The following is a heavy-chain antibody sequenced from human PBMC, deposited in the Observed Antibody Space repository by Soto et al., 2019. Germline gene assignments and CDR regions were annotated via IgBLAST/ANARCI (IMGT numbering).Heavy chain of an antibody. CDR3: AILPRIAAAGPFDY. CDR1: GFTFSSYA. J-gene: IGHJ4*02. V-gene: IGHV3-23*01. CDR2: ISGSGGST. Sequence: GGSLRLSCAASGFTFSSYAMSWVRQAPGKGLEWVSAISGSGGSTYYADSVKGRFTISRDKSKNTLYLQMNSLRAEDTAVYYCAILPRIAAAGPFDYWGQGTLVTVSS. D-gene: IGHD6-13*01.